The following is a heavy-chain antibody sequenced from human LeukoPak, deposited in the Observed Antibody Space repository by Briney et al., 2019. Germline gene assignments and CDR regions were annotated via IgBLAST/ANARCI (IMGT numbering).Heavy chain of an antibody. Sequence: SQTLSLTCAISGDSVSSNSAAWNWIRQSPSRGLEWLGRTYYRSKWYNDYAVSVKSRITINPDTSKNQFSLQLNSVTPEDTAVYYCARTHSGYDWPLSAVAYCSGGSCSGTWFDPWGQGTLVTVSS. V-gene: IGHV6-1*01. CDR2: TYYRSKWYN. J-gene: IGHJ5*02. CDR1: GDSVSSNSAA. D-gene: IGHD2-15*01. CDR3: ARTHSGYDWPLSAVAYCSGGSCSGTWFDP.